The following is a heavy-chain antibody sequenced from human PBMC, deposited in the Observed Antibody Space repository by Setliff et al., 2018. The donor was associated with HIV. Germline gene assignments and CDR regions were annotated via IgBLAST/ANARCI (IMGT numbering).Heavy chain of an antibody. V-gene: IGHV4-59*01. CDR2: VYYSGSS. D-gene: IGHD3-16*01. J-gene: IGHJ4*02. CDR1: GDSISSYY. CDR3: ARSYGYNVDY. Sequence: ASETLSLTCTVSGDSISSYYWTWIRQPPGKGLEWIGYVYYSGSSNYNPSLQSRVTISVDTSKNQFFLILSSVTAADTAMYYCARSYGYNVDYWGQGKLVTVSS.